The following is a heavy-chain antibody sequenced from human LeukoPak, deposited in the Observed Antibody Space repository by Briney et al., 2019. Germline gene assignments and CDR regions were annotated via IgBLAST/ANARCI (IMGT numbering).Heavy chain of an antibody. V-gene: IGHV3-48*02. Sequence: PGGSLRLSCAASGFTFSAYNLNWVRQAPGKGLEWVSFINTDSSFKAYRDSVKGRFSISRDNAKNSLHLQMNSLRDEDTAVYYCATRRSDGYCSNWGQGTTVTVSS. D-gene: IGHD2-21*02. CDR3: ATRRSDGYCSN. CDR1: GFTFSAYN. CDR2: INTDSSFK. J-gene: IGHJ4*02.